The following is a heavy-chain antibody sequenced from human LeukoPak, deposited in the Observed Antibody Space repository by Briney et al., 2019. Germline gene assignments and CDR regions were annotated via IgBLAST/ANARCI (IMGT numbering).Heavy chain of an antibody. CDR3: ARYSSGFLDS. Sequence: PGRSLRLSCIASGFTFSNFGMHWIRQAPGEGLEWVAVISNDGSIKYYADPVKGRFTVSRDNSKNTLYLQMNSLRAEDTAVYYCARYSSGFLDSWGQGTLVTVSS. D-gene: IGHD6-19*01. V-gene: IGHV3-30*03. CDR1: GFTFSNFG. J-gene: IGHJ4*02. CDR2: ISNDGSIK.